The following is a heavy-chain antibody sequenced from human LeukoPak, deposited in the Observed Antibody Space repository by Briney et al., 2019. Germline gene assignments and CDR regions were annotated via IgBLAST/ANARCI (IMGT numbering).Heavy chain of an antibody. D-gene: IGHD3-10*01. CDR3: ARDLGLLFGEGTFDI. CDR1: GFTFGSYW. Sequence: GGSLRLSCAASGFTFGSYWMTWVRQAPGKGLEWVANTKQDGSEKYYVDSLKGRFTISRDNAKNSLYLQMNSLRAEDTAVYYCARDLGLLFGEGTFDIWGQGTMVTVSS. V-gene: IGHV3-7*01. J-gene: IGHJ3*02. CDR2: TKQDGSEK.